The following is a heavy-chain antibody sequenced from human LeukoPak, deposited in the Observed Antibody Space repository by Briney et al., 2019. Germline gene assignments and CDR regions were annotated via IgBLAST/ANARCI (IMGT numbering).Heavy chain of an antibody. CDR3: ARFPQSLVLYYFDY. Sequence: GGSLRLSCAASGFIFDDYAMHWVRQAPGKGLEWVSGISWNSGSVAYADSVKGRFTISRDNAKNSLYLQMNSLRAEDTAVYYCARFPQSLVLYYFDYWGQGTLVTVSS. CDR2: ISWNSGSV. D-gene: IGHD6-19*01. V-gene: IGHV3-9*01. J-gene: IGHJ4*02. CDR1: GFIFDDYA.